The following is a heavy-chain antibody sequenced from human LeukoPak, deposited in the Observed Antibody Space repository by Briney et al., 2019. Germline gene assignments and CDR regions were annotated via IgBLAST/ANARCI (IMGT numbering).Heavy chain of an antibody. D-gene: IGHD6-19*01. J-gene: IGHJ4*02. V-gene: IGHV3-23*01. CDR2: ISGSGGST. Sequence: WVRXXXXKXXEWXSAISGSGGSTYYADSVKGRFTISRDNSKNTLYLQMNSLRAEDTAVYYCAKYTTGVAVTDYWGQGTLVTVSS. CDR3: AKYTTGVAVTDY.